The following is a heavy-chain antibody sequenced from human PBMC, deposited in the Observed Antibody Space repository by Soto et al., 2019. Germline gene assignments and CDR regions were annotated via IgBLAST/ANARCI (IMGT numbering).Heavy chain of an antibody. CDR1: GGSVTSDEDY. CDR3: ATESGSTYGYFDH. CDR2: ISNSGST. D-gene: IGHD5-18*01. J-gene: IGHJ4*02. Sequence: SETLSLTCTVSGGSVTSDEDYWTWIRQSPGKGLEWIGYISNSGSTGYNPSLKTRLSMSVDRSKNQFTLRLTSVTAADTAVYFCATESGSTYGYFDHWGQGTQVTVTS. V-gene: IGHV4-30-4*01.